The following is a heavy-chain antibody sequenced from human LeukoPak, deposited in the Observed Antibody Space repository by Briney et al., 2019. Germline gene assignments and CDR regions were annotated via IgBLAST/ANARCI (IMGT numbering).Heavy chain of an antibody. Sequence: GGSLRLSCAASGFTVSSNYMSWVRQAPGKGLEWVSVIYSGGSTYYADSVKGRFTISRDNSKNTLYLQMNSLRAEDTAVYYCASHPSYSNYNPRAYYFDYWGQGTLVTASS. CDR3: ASHPSYSNYNPRAYYFDY. J-gene: IGHJ4*02. V-gene: IGHV3-66*04. D-gene: IGHD4-11*01. CDR1: GFTVSSNY. CDR2: IYSGGST.